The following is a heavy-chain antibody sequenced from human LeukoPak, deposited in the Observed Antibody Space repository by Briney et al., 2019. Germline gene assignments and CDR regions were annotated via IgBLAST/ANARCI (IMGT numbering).Heavy chain of an antibody. CDR2: IYYSGST. CDR1: GGSISSYY. V-gene: IGHV4-59*01. D-gene: IGHD2-21*02. CDR3: ARGLAYCGGDCYVSRFDP. J-gene: IGHJ5*02. Sequence: SETLSLTCTVSGGSISSYYWSWIRQPPGKGLEWIGYIYYSGSTNYNPSLKSRVTISVDTSKNQFSLKLSSVTAADTALYYCARGLAYCGGDCYVSRFDPRGQGTLVTVSS.